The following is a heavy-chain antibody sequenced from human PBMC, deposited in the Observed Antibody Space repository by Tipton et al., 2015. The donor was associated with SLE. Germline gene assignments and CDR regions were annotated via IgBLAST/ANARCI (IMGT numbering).Heavy chain of an antibody. CDR1: GGSFGGYY. D-gene: IGHD2-8*02. Sequence: LSLTCADYGGSFGGYYWSWIRQPPGKGLEWISYITSGGSSIYYADSVKGRFTISRDNAKNSLFLQMNSLRAEDTAVYYCARGFCTGDLCYGRPYFDSWGQGTLVTVSS. J-gene: IGHJ4*02. V-gene: IGHV3-11*04. CDR2: ITSGGSSI. CDR3: ARGFCTGDLCYGRPYFDS.